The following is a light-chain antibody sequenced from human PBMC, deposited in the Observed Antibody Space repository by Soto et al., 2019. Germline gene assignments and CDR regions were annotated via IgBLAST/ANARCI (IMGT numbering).Light chain of an antibody. V-gene: IGKV1-27*01. CDR2: AAS. CDR3: QKYNSGPPVT. CDR1: QGISNY. J-gene: IGKJ3*01. Sequence: DIQMTQSPSSLSASVGDRVTITCRASQGISNYLAWYQQKPGQVPKLLIYAASTLQSGVPSRFSGSGSGTDFTLTISSLQPVDVGSYYCQKYNSGPPVTFGPGTKVDIK.